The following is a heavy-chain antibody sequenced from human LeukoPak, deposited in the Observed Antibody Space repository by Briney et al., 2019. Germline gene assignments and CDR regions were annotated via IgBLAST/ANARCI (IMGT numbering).Heavy chain of an antibody. Sequence: PGGSLRRSCAASGFTFSDYVMSWVRQAPGKGLEWVSGISASGTNIYYADSVKGRFTISRDNPKNTLYLQMNSLRAEDTAVYYCARDWSRDFWSGYYRPNDYWGPGNPGHRLL. V-gene: IGHV3-23*01. CDR1: GFTFSDYV. CDR3: ARDWSRDFWSGYYRPNDY. D-gene: IGHD3-3*01. CDR2: ISASGTNI. J-gene: IGHJ4*02.